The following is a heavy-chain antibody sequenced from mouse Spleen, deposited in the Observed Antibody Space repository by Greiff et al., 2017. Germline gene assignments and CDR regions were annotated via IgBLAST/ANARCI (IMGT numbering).Heavy chain of an antibody. J-gene: IGHJ3*01. D-gene: IGHD1-1*01. CDR3: ARPHYYGSSWFAY. Sequence: EVQGVESGGGLVKLGGSLKLSCAASGFTFSSYAMSWVRQTPEKRLEWVATISSGGGNTYYPDSVKGRFTISRDNAKNTLYLQMSSLKSEDTAMYYCARPHYYGSSWFAYWGQGTLVTVSA. CDR1: GFTFSSYA. CDR2: ISSGGGNT. V-gene: IGHV5-9-3*01.